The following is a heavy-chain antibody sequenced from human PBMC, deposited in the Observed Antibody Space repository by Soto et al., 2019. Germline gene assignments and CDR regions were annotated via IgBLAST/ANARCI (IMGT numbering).Heavy chain of an antibody. J-gene: IGHJ6*02. D-gene: IGHD1-26*01. CDR3: ARTSGSYYHYYYYGMDV. Sequence: GESLKISCKGSGYSFTSYWIGWVRQMPGKGLEWMGIIYPGDSDTRYSPSFQGQVTISADKSISTAYLQWSSLKASDTAMYYCARTSGSYYHYYYYGMDVWGQGTTVTVSS. V-gene: IGHV5-51*01. CDR2: IYPGDSDT. CDR1: GYSFTSYW.